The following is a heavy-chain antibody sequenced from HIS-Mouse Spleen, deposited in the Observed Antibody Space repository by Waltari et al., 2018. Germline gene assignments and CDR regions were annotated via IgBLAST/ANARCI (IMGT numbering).Heavy chain of an antibody. CDR3: ARGGIAARPKAFDI. Sequence: QVQLVESGGGVVQPGRSLRLSCAASGFTFSSYAMHWVRQAPGKGLGWVAVISYDGSNKYYADSVKGRFTISRDNSKNTLYLQMNSLRAEDTAVYYCARGGIAARPKAFDIWGQGTMVTVSS. V-gene: IGHV3-30*04. CDR2: ISYDGSNK. CDR1: GFTFSSYA. J-gene: IGHJ3*02. D-gene: IGHD6-6*01.